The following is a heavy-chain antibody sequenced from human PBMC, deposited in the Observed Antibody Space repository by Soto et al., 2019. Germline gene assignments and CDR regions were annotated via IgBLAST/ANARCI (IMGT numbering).Heavy chain of an antibody. CDR2: IPYDGSNK. D-gene: IGHD6-25*01. J-gene: IGHJ4*02. CDR3: ARVAPEDY. V-gene: IGHV3-30-3*01. Sequence: LRLSCAASGFTFSSYAMHWVRQAPGKGLEWVAVIPYDGSNKYYADSVKGRFTISRDNSKNTLYLQMNSLRAEDTAVYYCARVAPEDYWGQGTLVTVSS. CDR1: GFTFSSYA.